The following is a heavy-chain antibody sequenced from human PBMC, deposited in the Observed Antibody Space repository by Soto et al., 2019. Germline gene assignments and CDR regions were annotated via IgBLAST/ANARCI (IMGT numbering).Heavy chain of an antibody. CDR2: INPGNGNT. CDR1: GYTFTSYV. D-gene: IGHD1-26*01. V-gene: IGHV1-3*01. CDR3: ARDTAEWELNPFDY. J-gene: IGHJ4*02. Sequence: QVQLVQSGAEVKKPGASVRVSCKASGYTFTSYVMHWVRQAPGQRLEWMGWINPGNGNTKYSQKFQGRVTITRDASASTAYMELTSLRSEDTAVFYCARDTAEWELNPFDYWGQGTLVTVSS.